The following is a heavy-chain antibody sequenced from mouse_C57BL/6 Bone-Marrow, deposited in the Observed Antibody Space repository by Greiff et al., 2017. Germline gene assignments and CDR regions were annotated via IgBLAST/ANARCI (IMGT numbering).Heavy chain of an antibody. J-gene: IGHJ4*01. D-gene: IGHD2-5*01. Sequence: EVQLQQSGAELVRPGASVKLSCTASGFNIKDDYMHWVKQRPEQGLEWIGWIDPENGDTEYASKFQGKATITEDTSANTAYLQLSSLTSEDTAVYYCTTYGLYSNYAMDYWGQGTSVTVSS. CDR1: GFNIKDDY. CDR3: TTYGLYSNYAMDY. V-gene: IGHV14-4*01. CDR2: IDPENGDT.